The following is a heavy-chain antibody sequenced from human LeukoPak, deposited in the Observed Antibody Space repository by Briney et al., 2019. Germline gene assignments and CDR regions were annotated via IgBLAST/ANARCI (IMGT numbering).Heavy chain of an antibody. CDR3: APDYYGSGSSLY. J-gene: IGHJ4*02. CDR1: GFTFSSYW. D-gene: IGHD3-10*01. CDR2: ISYDGSNK. V-gene: IGHV3-30*03. Sequence: EGSLRLSCAASGFTFSSYWMSWVRQAPGKGLEWVAVISYDGSNKYYADSVKGRFTVSRDNSKNTLYLQMNSLRAEDTAVYYCAPDYYGSGSSLYWGQGTLVTVSS.